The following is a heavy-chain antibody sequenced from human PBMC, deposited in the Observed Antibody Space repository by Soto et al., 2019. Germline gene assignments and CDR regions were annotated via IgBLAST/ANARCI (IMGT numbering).Heavy chain of an antibody. Sequence: GGSLRLSCAASGFTFSSYGMHWVRQAPGKGLEWVAVISYDGSNKYYADSVKGRFTISRDNSKNTLYLQMNSLRAEDTAVYYCAKAGRDYYDSSGYYFDYWGQGTLVTVSS. CDR1: GFTFSSYG. V-gene: IGHV3-30*18. D-gene: IGHD3-22*01. CDR3: AKAGRDYYDSSGYYFDY. CDR2: ISYDGSNK. J-gene: IGHJ4*02.